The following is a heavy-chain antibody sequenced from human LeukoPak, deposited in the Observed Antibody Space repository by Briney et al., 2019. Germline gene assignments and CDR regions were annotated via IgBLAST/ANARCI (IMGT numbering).Heavy chain of an antibody. CDR2: IYPGDSDT. V-gene: IGHV5-51*01. CDR1: GANFNRHW. J-gene: IGHJ6*02. CDR3: ARPNYYGMDV. Sequence: GEPLQISCKGSGANFNRHWIGWVRQLPGKGLEWMGIIYPGDSDTRYSPSFQGQVTISADKSISTAYLQWSSLKASDTAMYYCARPNYYGMDVWGQGTTVTVSS.